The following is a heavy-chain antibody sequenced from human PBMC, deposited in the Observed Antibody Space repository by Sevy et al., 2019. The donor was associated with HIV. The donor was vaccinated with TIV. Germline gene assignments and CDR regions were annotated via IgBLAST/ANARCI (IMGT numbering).Heavy chain of an antibody. J-gene: IGHJ4*02. V-gene: IGHV3-7*01. Sequence: GGSLRLSCAASGFTFSSYWMTWVRQAPGKGLEWVANIKQDMSEKYYADSVNGRFTISRDNARHSLYLKMESLRAEDTAVYYCARAQQVTMLVVIGGLYFDFWGQGTLVTVSS. D-gene: IGHD3-22*01. CDR3: ARAQQVTMLVVIGGLYFDF. CDR2: IKQDMSEK. CDR1: GFTFSSYW.